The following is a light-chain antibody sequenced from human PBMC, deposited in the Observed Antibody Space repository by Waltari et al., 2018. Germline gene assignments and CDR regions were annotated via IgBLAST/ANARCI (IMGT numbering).Light chain of an antibody. CDR3: NSRDSSGNHLRI. Sequence: SSELTQDPAVSVALGQTVRITCQGDTLRNYYANWYQQRPGQAPLLVIYGKNNRPSGIPDRFSASNSGNTASLTITGAQAEDDADYFCNSRDSSGNHLRIFGGGTKLTVL. CDR1: TLRNYY. CDR2: GKN. V-gene: IGLV3-19*01. J-gene: IGLJ2*01.